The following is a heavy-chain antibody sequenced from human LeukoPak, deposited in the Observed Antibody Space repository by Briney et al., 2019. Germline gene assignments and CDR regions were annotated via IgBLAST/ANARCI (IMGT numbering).Heavy chain of an antibody. V-gene: IGHV3-7*01. Sequence: PGGSLRLSCTAFGFTLDSYWMSWVRQAPGKGLEWVANINQDGSEKYYLDSVKGRFTIYRDNGKKSMYLYVNSLRVEDTAVYYCARDPHRTGDLDYWGRGTQVTVSS. CDR2: INQDGSEK. D-gene: IGHD2-21*01. CDR3: ARDPHRTGDLDY. J-gene: IGHJ4*02. CDR1: GFTLDSYW.